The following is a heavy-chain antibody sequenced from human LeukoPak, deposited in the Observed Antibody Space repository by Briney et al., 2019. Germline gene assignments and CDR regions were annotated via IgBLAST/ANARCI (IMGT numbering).Heavy chain of an antibody. CDR1: GGSFSGYY. CDR2: INHSGST. D-gene: IGHD3-3*01. CDR3: ARDWYYDFWSGFPRAYYYYGMDV. Sequence: SETLSLTCAVYGGSFSGYYWSWIRQPPGKGLEWIGEINHSGSTNYNPSLKSRVTISVDTSKNQFSLKLSSVTAADTAVYYCARDWYYDFWSGFPRAYYYYGMDVWGQGTTVTVSS. J-gene: IGHJ6*02. V-gene: IGHV4-34*01.